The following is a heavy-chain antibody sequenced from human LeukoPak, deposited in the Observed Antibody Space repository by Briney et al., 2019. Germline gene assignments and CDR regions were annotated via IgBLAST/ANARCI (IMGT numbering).Heavy chain of an antibody. CDR1: GYTFSSNH. CDR3: ARDVSSSPAWWFDT. Sequence: ASVRVSCKAFGYTFSSNHMHWVRQAPGQGLEWMGIINPSGGWTTYAQKFQGRVTMTRDMSTNTFYIELSSLRSEDTAVYYCARDVSSSPAWWFDTWGQGTLVTVSS. D-gene: IGHD6-6*01. CDR2: INPSGGWT. V-gene: IGHV1-46*01. J-gene: IGHJ5*02.